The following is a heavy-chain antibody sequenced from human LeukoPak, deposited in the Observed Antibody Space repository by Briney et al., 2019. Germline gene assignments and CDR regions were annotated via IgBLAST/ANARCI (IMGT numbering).Heavy chain of an antibody. D-gene: IGHD2-15*01. CDR1: GGSISSTTYF. Sequence: SETLSLTCTVSGGSISSTTYFWGWIRQSPGKGLEWIGSIYFNGNTYYNPSLNSRVTISVDTSKNQFSLKLTSVTAADTAVYYCARDALRYCSGGSCSPPDVWGKGTTVTVSS. J-gene: IGHJ6*04. V-gene: IGHV4-39*07. CDR3: ARDALRYCSGGSCSPPDV. CDR2: IYFNGNT.